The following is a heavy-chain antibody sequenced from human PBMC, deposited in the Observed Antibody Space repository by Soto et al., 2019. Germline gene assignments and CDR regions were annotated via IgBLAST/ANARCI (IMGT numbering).Heavy chain of an antibody. J-gene: IGHJ4*02. CDR2: ISGSGGST. V-gene: IGHV3-23*01. Sequence: EVQLLESGGGLVQPGGSLRLSCAASGFTFSSYAMSWVRQAPGKGLEWVSVISGSGGSTYYADSVKGRFTISRDNSKNTMYRQTNSMRAEDKAVYYCAIRTSGWYLDYCGQGTLVNVSS. D-gene: IGHD6-19*01. CDR1: GFTFSSYA. CDR3: AIRTSGWYLDY.